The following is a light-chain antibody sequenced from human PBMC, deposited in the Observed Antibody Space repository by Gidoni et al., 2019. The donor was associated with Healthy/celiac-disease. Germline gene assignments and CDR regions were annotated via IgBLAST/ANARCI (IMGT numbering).Light chain of an antibody. CDR3: QQYYSTPRT. CDR2: WAS. Sequence: EIVMTQSPDSVAVSLGERATINCKASQSVLYSSNNKNYLAWYQQKPGQPPKLLIYWASTRESGVPDRFSGSGSGTDFTLTISSLQAEDVAVYYCQQYYSTPRTFGQGTKVEIK. J-gene: IGKJ1*01. CDR1: QSVLYSSNNKNY. V-gene: IGKV4-1*01.